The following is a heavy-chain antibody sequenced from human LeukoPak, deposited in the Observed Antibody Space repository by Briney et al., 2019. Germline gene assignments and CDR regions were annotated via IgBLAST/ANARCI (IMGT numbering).Heavy chain of an antibody. Sequence: PGGSLRLSCAASGFTFSSYGMHWVRQAPGKGLEWVAVIWYDGSNKYYADSVKGRFTISRDNSKNTLYLQMNSLRAEDTAVYYCARDGASAADPWGNFDYWGQGTLVTVSS. CDR2: IWYDGSNK. V-gene: IGHV3-33*01. D-gene: IGHD6-13*01. CDR1: GFTFSSYG. J-gene: IGHJ4*02. CDR3: ARDGASAADPWGNFDY.